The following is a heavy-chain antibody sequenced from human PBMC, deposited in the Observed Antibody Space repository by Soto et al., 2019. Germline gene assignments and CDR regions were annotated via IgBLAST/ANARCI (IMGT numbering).Heavy chain of an antibody. CDR1: GGTFSSYT. CDR3: ARDDYSNYGFDY. D-gene: IGHD4-4*01. Sequence: VQLVQSGAEVKKPGSSVKVSCKASGGTFSSYTISWVRQAPGQGLEWMGRIIPILGIANYAQKFQGRVTITADKSTSTAYMELSSLRSEDTAVYYCARDDYSNYGFDYWGQGTLVTVSS. CDR2: IIPILGIA. V-gene: IGHV1-69*08. J-gene: IGHJ4*02.